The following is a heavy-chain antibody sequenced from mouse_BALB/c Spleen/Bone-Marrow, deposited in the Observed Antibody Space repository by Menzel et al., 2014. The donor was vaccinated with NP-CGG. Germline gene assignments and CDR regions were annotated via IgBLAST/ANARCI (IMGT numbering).Heavy chain of an antibody. V-gene: IGHV7-3*02. J-gene: IGHJ4*01. Sequence: EVQGVGSGGGLVQPGGSLRLSCTTSGFTFTDYYMSWVRQPPGKALEWLAFIRNKAYGYTTEYSASVRGRFTISRDNSQSILYLQMNTLRAEDSATYYCARFPMDYWGQGTSVTVSS. CDR1: GFTFTDYY. CDR2: IRNKAYGYTT. CDR3: ARFPMDY.